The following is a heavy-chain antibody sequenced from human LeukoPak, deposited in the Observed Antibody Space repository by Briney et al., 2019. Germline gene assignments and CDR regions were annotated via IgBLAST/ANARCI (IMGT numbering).Heavy chain of an antibody. CDR3: VRNSYDSSGYYDY. V-gene: IGHV3-74*01. D-gene: IGHD3-22*01. CDR1: GFTFSSYW. J-gene: IGHJ4*02. Sequence: GGSLRLSCAASGFTFSSYWMHWVRQALGKGLVWVSRIISDGSNTTYADSVKGRFTISRDNAKNTLYLQMSSLRAEDTAVYYCVRNSYDSSGYYDYWGQGTLVTVSS. CDR2: IISDGSNT.